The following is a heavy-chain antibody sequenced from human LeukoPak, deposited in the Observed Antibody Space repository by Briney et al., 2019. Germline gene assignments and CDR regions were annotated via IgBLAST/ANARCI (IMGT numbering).Heavy chain of an antibody. Sequence: PGGSLRLSCAASGFTFSDYYMSWFRQAPGKGLECISYISGTSSDTKYADSVKGRFTISRDNAKNSLHLQMNSLRAEDTAVYYCARGVYANNYYLDCWGQGTLATVSS. CDR2: ISGTSSDT. D-gene: IGHD1-1*01. V-gene: IGHV3-11*06. CDR1: GFTFSDYY. J-gene: IGHJ4*02. CDR3: ARGVYANNYYLDC.